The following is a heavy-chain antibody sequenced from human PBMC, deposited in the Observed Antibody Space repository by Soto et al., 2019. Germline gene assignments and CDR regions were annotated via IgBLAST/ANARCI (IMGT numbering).Heavy chain of an antibody. Sequence: EVQLVESGGGLVQPGRSLRLSCAASGFTFDDYAMHWVRQAPGKGLEGVSGISWNSGSIGYADSVKGRFTISRDNAKNPLYRQMNSLRAADTAVYCCAKNTSGMVTFSALDVWGQGTMVTVSS. CDR3: AKNTSGMVTFSALDV. J-gene: IGHJ3*01. D-gene: IGHD3-16*01. V-gene: IGHV3-9*01. CDR2: ISWNSGSI. CDR1: GFTFDDYA.